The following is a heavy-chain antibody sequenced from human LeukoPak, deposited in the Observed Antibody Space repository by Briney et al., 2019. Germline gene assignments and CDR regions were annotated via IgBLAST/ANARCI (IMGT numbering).Heavy chain of an antibody. CDR3: ARVLHGDFGGGGFDI. V-gene: IGHV1-69*04. J-gene: IGHJ3*02. D-gene: IGHD3-10*01. CDR2: IIPLFHKA. CDR1: GGTFGGSS. Sequence: SVKVSCKASGGTFGGSSINWVRQAPGQGLEWMGRIIPLFHKADYTQKFQDRVTIIADKSTNTVYMELSRLTFEDTGVFYCARVLHGDFGGGGFDIWGQGTTVTVSS.